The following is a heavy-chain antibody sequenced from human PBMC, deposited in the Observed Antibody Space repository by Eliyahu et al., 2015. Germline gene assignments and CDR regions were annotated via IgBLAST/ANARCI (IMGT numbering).Heavy chain of an antibody. CDR1: GYTFTSXM. CDR3: ARVFNIVVVPAAAYYGMDV. D-gene: IGHD2-2*01. V-gene: IGHV1-8*02. Sequence: QVQLVQSGAEVKKPGASVKVSCKASGYTFTSXMIPTGCDRATGQGLEWMGWMNPNSGNTGYAQKFQGRVTMTRNTSISTAYMELSSLRSEDTAVYYCARVFNIVVVPAAAYYGMDVWGQGTTVTVSS. CDR2: MNPNSGNT. J-gene: IGHJ6*02.